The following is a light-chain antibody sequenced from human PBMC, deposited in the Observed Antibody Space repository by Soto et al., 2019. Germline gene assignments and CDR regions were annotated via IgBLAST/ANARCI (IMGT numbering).Light chain of an antibody. V-gene: IGKV1-17*03. CDR3: LQYNSYPFT. CDR1: QGISNS. J-gene: IGKJ4*01. Sequence: DIQMTQSPSAMSASLGDRVTITCRASQGISNSLAWFQQKPWRVPKRLIYGASTLQSWAPSRFSGSASGAAFTLTISSLQPEDFATYYCLQYNSYPFTFGGGTKVEIK. CDR2: GAS.